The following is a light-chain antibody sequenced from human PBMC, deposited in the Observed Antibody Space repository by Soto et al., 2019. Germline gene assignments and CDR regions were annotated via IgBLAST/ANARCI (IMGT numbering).Light chain of an antibody. CDR2: SVS. V-gene: IGKV1-39*01. CDR1: QNIGNY. Sequence: DIQMTQSPSSLSASVGDRVTITCRASQNIGNYLHWYQQQPGKAPKLLIYSVSNLQTGVPSRFSGRGSGTDFTRTISSLQPEDSSTFYCQQSYNSPTWTFGQGTKVEIK. CDR3: QQSYNSPTWT. J-gene: IGKJ1*01.